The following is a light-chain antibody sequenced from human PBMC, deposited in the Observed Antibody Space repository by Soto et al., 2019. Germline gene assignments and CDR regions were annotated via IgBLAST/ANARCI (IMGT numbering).Light chain of an antibody. CDR3: QQDYNLPIT. CDR2: AAS. J-gene: IGKJ5*01. CDR1: QGISNY. Sequence: DSERTQSPSSLSASVGDRVTITCLASQGISNYLAWYQQKPGKVPQLLIYAASTLQSGVPSRFSGSGSGTDFTLTISSLQPEDFAVYYCQQDYNLPITFGQGTRLEIK. V-gene: IGKV1-27*01.